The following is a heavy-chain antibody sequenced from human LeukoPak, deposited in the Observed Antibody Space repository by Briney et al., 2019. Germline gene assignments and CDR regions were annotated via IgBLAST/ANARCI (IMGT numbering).Heavy chain of an antibody. CDR2: IYYSGST. Sequence: PSETLSLTCTVSGGSISSNNYYWGWIRQPPGKGLEWIGSIYYSGSTYYNPSLKSRVTISVDTSKNQFSLKLSSVTAADTAVYFCARDSYGSGSSNDYWGQGTLVTVSS. CDR3: ARDSYGSGSSNDY. J-gene: IGHJ4*02. V-gene: IGHV4-39*02. CDR1: GGSISSNNYY. D-gene: IGHD3-10*01.